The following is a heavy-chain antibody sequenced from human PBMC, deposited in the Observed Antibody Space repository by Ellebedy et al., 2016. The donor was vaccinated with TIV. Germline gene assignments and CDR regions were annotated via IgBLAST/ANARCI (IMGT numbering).Heavy chain of an antibody. Sequence: GGSLRLSXAASGFTFSSYWMHWVRQAPGKGLEWVASIKQDGSKKYYVDSVKGRFTISRDNAKNSLYLQMNSLRAEDTAVYYCAREVGGGGAYWGQGTLVTVSS. D-gene: IGHD2-21*01. CDR1: GFTFSSYW. V-gene: IGHV3-7*01. CDR3: AREVGGGGAY. CDR2: IKQDGSKK. J-gene: IGHJ4*02.